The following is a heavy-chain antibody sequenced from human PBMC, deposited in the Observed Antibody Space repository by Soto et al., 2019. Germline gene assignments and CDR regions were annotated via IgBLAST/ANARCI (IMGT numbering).Heavy chain of an antibody. CDR2: IRSKAYGGTT. V-gene: IGHV3-49*03. CDR3: TRDPYYDFWSGYFPRGDYYYGMDV. J-gene: IGHJ6*02. D-gene: IGHD3-3*01. CDR1: GFTFGDYA. Sequence: PGGSLRLSCTASGFTFGDYAMSWFRQAPGKGLEWVGFIRSKAYGGTTEYAASVKGRFTISRDDSKSIAYLQMNSLKTEDTAVYYCTRDPYYDFWSGYFPRGDYYYGMDVWCQGTTVSVS.